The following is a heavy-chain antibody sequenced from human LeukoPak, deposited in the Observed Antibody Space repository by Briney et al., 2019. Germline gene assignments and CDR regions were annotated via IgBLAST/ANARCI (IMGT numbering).Heavy chain of an antibody. CDR1: GFTLSSYS. CDR2: IGYRNSPI. J-gene: IGHJ5*02. V-gene: IGHV3-48*01. D-gene: IGHD5-24*01. Sequence: PGGSLRLSCTASGFTLSSYSMNWVRQAPGKGLEWVSYIGYRNSPIHYADSVKGRFTISRDNAKNSLYLQMNSLRAEDTALYYCVRAPRADDNWFDPWGQGTLVTVSS. CDR3: VRAPRADDNWFDP.